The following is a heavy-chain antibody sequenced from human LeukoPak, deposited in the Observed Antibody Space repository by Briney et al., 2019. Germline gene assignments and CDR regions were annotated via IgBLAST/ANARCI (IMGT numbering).Heavy chain of an antibody. D-gene: IGHD6-19*01. CDR2: IGIRGDT. CDR1: GFTFIDYD. Sequence: AESLTLSCAVSGFTFIDYDMHWVRQVKRKGLEWVASIGIRGDTHYSGSVKGRFTISRENAESSLYLQMNSLRAEDTAVYYCARGGIQVSGIDEFDYWGQGTLVTVSS. V-gene: IGHV3-13*04. J-gene: IGHJ4*02. CDR3: ARGGIQVSGIDEFDY.